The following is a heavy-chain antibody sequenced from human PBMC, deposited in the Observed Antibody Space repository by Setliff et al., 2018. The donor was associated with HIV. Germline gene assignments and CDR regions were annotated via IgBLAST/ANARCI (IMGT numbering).Heavy chain of an antibody. CDR1: GGSISSGDYY. D-gene: IGHD4-17*01. CDR2: IYYSGST. CDR3: ARGGYYGDSPADFDY. Sequence: SETLSLTCTVSGGSISSGDYYWSWIRQPPGKGLEWIGYIYYSGSTYYNPSLKSRVTISVDTSKNQFSLKLRSVTAADTSVYYCARGGYYGDSPADFDYWGQGTLVTVSS. V-gene: IGHV4-30-4*08. J-gene: IGHJ4*02.